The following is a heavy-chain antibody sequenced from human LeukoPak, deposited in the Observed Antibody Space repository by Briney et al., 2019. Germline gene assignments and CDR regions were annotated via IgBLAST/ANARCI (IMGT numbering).Heavy chain of an antibody. J-gene: IGHJ4*02. V-gene: IGHV4-34*01. Sequence: SETLSLTCAVYGGSFSGYYWSWIRQPPGKGLGWIGEINHSGSTNYNPSLKSRVTISVDTSKNQFSLKLSSVTAADTAVYYCARAPRGSGYYFYYFDYWGQGTLVTVSS. CDR3: ARAPRGSGYYFYYFDY. CDR1: GGSFSGYY. D-gene: IGHD3-22*01. CDR2: INHSGST.